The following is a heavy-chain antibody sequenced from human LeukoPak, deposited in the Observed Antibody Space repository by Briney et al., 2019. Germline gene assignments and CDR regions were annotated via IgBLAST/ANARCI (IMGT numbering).Heavy chain of an antibody. CDR2: ISSSSSYI. V-gene: IGHV3-21*01. J-gene: IGHJ3*02. CDR3: ARDPSSGWHGWTEQYAFDI. Sequence: PGGSLRLSCAASGFTFSSYSMNWARQAPGKGLEWVSSISSSSSYIYYADSVKGRFTISRDNAKNSLYLQMNSLRAEDTAVYYCARDPSSGWHGWTEQYAFDIWGQGTMVTVSS. D-gene: IGHD6-19*01. CDR1: GFTFSSYS.